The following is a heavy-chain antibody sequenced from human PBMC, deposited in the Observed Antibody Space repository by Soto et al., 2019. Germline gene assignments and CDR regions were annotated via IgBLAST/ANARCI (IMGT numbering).Heavy chain of an antibody. D-gene: IGHD4-17*01. V-gene: IGHV3-49*04. Sequence: GGSLRLSCSTAGFTFGGYAMSWVRQAPGKGLEWVGFIRSTSYGGETEYAASVKGRFVISRDDSKSIVYLQMNSLRADDTAVYFCARSNDFGGNSPGSGCDYWGQGTLVTVSS. J-gene: IGHJ4*02. CDR2: IRSTSYGGET. CDR1: GFTFGGYA. CDR3: ARSNDFGGNSPGSGCDY.